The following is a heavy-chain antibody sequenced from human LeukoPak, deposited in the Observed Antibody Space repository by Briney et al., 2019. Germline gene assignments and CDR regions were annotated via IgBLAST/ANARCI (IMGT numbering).Heavy chain of an antibody. CDR1: GGSFSNYY. V-gene: IGHV4-34*01. D-gene: IGHD3-22*01. Sequence: SETLSLTCAVYGGSFSNYYWSWIRQSPGKGLEWIGEINHTGSTNYNPSLKSRVTISVDTSKRQFSLKMSSVTAADTAVYYCARPEDYGSGGYSSYFQHWGQGTLVTVSS. CDR2: INHTGST. J-gene: IGHJ1*01. CDR3: ARPEDYGSGGYSSYFQH.